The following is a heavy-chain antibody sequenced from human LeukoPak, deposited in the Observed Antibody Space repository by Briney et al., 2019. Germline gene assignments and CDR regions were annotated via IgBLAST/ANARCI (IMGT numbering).Heavy chain of an antibody. CDR1: GITVSGYA. J-gene: IGHJ2*01. Sequence: GGSLRLSCAASGITVSGYAMSWVRQAPGKGLDWVSSISGSGGSTHYADSVKGRFTVSRDNAKNTLYLQMDSLRGEDTAVYYCAKRTEYCSSTRCAFWYFDLWGRGTLVTVSS. V-gene: IGHV3-23*01. CDR2: ISGSGGST. D-gene: IGHD2-2*01. CDR3: AKRTEYCSSTRCAFWYFDL.